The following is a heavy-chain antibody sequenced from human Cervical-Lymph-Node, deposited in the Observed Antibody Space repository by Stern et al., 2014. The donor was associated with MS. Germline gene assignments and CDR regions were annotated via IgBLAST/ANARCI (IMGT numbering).Heavy chain of an antibody. Sequence: QVQLVQSGAEVKKPGASVKVSCKVSGYTLTEMSMHWVRQAPGKGLAQMGGYDPQHGETVYAQKIQGRVTMAEDRSTDTAYMELTSLRSDDTAVYYCATHRGRVTYYYGLDVWGQGTTVTVSS. CDR2: YDPQHGET. D-gene: IGHD2-21*02. J-gene: IGHJ6*02. V-gene: IGHV1-24*01. CDR1: GYTLTEMS. CDR3: ATHRGRVTYYYGLDV.